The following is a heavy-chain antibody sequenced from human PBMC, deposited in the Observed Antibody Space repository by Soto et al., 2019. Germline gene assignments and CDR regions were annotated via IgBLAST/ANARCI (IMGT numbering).Heavy chain of an antibody. D-gene: IGHD1-26*01. J-gene: IGHJ4*01. V-gene: IGHV3-21*01. CDR1: GFTFSTDT. CDR2: ITSSSDYT. CDR3: VRDDFGLGIDY. Sequence: GGSLGLSCAASGFTFSTDTMSWVRQAPGKGLEWVSAITSSSDYTSHADSVKGRFTISRDNAKNTLYLQMDSLRAEDTAVYYCVRDDFGLGIDYWGLGTLVTVSS.